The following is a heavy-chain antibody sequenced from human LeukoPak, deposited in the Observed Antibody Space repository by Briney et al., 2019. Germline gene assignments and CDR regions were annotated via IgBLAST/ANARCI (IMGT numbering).Heavy chain of an antibody. D-gene: IGHD3-10*01. CDR3: ARVTGPTSTVVRGVIIPAFDY. V-gene: IGHV3-53*01. Sequence: PGGPLRLSCAASGFTVNNNYMSWVRQAPGKGLEWVSIIYSGGSTYYADSVKGRFTISRDNSKNTLYLQMNSLRAEDTAVYYCARVTGPTSTVVRGVIIPAFDYWGQGTLVTVSS. J-gene: IGHJ4*02. CDR1: GFTVNNNY. CDR2: IYSGGST.